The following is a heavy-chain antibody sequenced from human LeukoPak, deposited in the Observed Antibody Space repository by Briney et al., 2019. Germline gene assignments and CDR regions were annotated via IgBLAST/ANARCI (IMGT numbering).Heavy chain of an antibody. D-gene: IGHD3-22*01. CDR3: ARGIRSYYYDSSGPIFLPQSL. Sequence: GASVKVSCKASGYTFTGYYMHWVRQAPGQGLEWMGWVNPNSGGTNYAQKFQGRVTMTRDTSISTAYMELSRLRSDDTAVYYCARGIRSYYYDSSGPIFLPQSLRGQGTLVTVSS. V-gene: IGHV1-2*02. J-gene: IGHJ4*02. CDR2: VNPNSGGT. CDR1: GYTFTGYY.